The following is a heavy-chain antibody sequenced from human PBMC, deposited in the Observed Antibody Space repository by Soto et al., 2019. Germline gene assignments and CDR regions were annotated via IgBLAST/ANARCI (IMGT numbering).Heavy chain of an antibody. Sequence: TLSLTCTVSSGSITSGGYYWSWIRQHRGKGLEWAGXIYFSXGTYHNKSLKXXLALSVDXXTNQLSLNMSSVTAADTAVYYCATHGRGGNFIYWGQGALVTVSS. D-gene: IGHD1-7*01. CDR2: IYFSXGT. CDR1: SGSITSGGYY. CDR3: ATHGRGGNFIY. J-gene: IGHJ4*02. V-gene: IGHV4-31*01.